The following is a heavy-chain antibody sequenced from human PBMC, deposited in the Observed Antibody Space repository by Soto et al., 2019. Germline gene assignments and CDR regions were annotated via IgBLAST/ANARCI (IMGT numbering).Heavy chain of an antibody. CDR2: ISYYGSNE. J-gene: IGHJ4*02. V-gene: IGHV3-30*18. CDR3: VKGMGGYSSLDY. CDR1: GFTFCSYG. Sequence: QVQLVESGGGVVQPGRSLRLSCAASGFTFCSYGMHLVRQAPDKGLEWVVVISYYGSNEYYADSAKGGFIISRDNSKNALYLQMNSLRAEDTAVYYCVKGMGGYSSLDYWGQGTLVTVSS. D-gene: IGHD5-18*01.